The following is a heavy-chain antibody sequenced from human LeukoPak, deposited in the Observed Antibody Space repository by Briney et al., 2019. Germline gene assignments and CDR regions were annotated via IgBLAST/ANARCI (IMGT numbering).Heavy chain of an antibody. J-gene: IGHJ2*01. CDR3: ARGGGLRAGWFDL. Sequence: GGSLRLSCAASGFTFSSYDMHWVRQPTGKGLEWVSGIGTAGDTYHLGSVKGRFTISRENAKNSLYLQMNSLRAGDTAVYYCARGGGLRAGWFDLWGRGNLVSVSS. CDR1: GFTFSSYD. CDR2: IGTAGDT. D-gene: IGHD6-19*01. V-gene: IGHV3-13*01.